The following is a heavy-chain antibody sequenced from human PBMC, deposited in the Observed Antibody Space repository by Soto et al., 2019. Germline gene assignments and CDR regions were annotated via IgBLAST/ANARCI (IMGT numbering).Heavy chain of an antibody. Sequence: EVHMVESGGGLVQPGGSLRLSCAVSGFTFEDDAMHWVRQAPGKGLEWVSGISWDSRSVAYADSVKGRFTISRDNAENSLHLQMNSLRAEDTAVYYCAKDSIRRSFSRSSTQARDAFDIWGKGTMVTVSS. J-gene: IGHJ3*02. CDR2: ISWDSRSV. CDR3: AKDSIRRSFSRSSTQARDAFDI. CDR1: GFTFEDDA. D-gene: IGHD6-6*01. V-gene: IGHV3-9*01.